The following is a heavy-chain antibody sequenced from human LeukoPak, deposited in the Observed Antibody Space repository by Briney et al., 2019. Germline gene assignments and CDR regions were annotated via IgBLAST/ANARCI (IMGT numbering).Heavy chain of an antibody. CDR1: GFTFSSYW. CDR3: ARVPSTQWLVYYFDY. Sequence: GGSLRLSCAASGFTFSSYWTHWVRQAPGKGLVWVSRINSDGSSTTYADSVKGRFTISRDNAKNTLYLQMNSLRAEDTAVYYCARVPSTQWLVYYFDYWGQGTLVTVSS. CDR2: INSDGSST. D-gene: IGHD6-19*01. J-gene: IGHJ4*02. V-gene: IGHV3-74*01.